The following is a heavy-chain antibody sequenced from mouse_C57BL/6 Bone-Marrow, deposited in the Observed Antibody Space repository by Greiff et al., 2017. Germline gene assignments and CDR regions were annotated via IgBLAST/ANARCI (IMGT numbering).Heavy chain of an antibody. CDR1: GYTFTSYW. J-gene: IGHJ2*01. CDR2: IDPSDSYT. V-gene: IGHV1-59*01. D-gene: IGHD3-3*01. CDR3: ARRRGQGY. Sequence: QVQLQQPGAELVRPGTSVKLSCKASGYTFTSYWMHWVKQRPGQGLEWIGVIDPSDSYTNYNQKFKGKATLTVDTSSSTAYIQLSSLTSEDSAVYYCARRRGQGYWGQGTTLTVSS.